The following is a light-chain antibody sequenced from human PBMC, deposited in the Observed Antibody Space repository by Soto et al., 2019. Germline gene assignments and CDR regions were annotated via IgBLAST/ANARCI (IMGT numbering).Light chain of an antibody. CDR2: DIS. Sequence: EIVMTQSPATLSVSPGERATLSCRASQSVSSNLAWYQQKPGQAPSLLIYDISARATGIPTRFSGSGSGTEFTLTISSLQSEDFATYYCQQYETFSGTFGPGTKVEN. V-gene: IGKV3D-15*01. CDR1: QSVSSN. CDR3: QQYETFSGT. J-gene: IGKJ1*01.